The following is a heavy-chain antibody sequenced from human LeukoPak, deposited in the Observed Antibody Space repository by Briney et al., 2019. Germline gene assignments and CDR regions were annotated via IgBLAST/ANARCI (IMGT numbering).Heavy chain of an antibody. D-gene: IGHD6-19*01. CDR1: GGAISSYY. CDR3: ARGYSSGWEQGLDY. Sequence: SETLSLTCTVSGGAISSYYWSWIRQPAGKGLEWIGRIYTSGSTNYNPSLKRRVTISVDKSKNQFSLKLSSVTAADTAVYYCARGYSSGWEQGLDYWGQGTLVTVSS. J-gene: IGHJ4*02. V-gene: IGHV4-4*07. CDR2: IYTSGST.